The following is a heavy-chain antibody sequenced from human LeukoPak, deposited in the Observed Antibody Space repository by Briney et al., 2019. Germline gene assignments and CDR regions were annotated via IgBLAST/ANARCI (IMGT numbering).Heavy chain of an antibody. CDR3: ARISPASSYSSGWYDDY. V-gene: IGHV4-39*07. CDR2: IYYSGST. CDR1: GGSISSSSYY. D-gene: IGHD6-19*01. J-gene: IGHJ4*02. Sequence: SETLSLTCTVSGGSISSSSYYWGWIRQPPGKGLEWIGSIYYSGSTYYNPSLKSRVTISVDTSKNQFSLKLSSVTAADTAVYYCARISPASSYSSGWYDDYWGQGTLVTVSS.